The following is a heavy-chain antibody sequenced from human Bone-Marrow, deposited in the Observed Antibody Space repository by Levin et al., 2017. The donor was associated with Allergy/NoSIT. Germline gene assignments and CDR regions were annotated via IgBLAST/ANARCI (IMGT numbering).Heavy chain of an antibody. J-gene: IGHJ6*02. CDR1: DFSVTSSY. D-gene: IGHD1-1*01. CDR3: ARHDPRDSRGMDV. Sequence: PGGSLRLSCAASDFSVTSSYMSWVRQAPEKGLQWVSVIYSGGTTYYTDSVKGRFTISRDRSKNTLHLQMNSLTADDTAVYYCARHDPRDSRGMDVWGQGTTVIVSS. V-gene: IGHV3-53*01. CDR2: IYSGGTT.